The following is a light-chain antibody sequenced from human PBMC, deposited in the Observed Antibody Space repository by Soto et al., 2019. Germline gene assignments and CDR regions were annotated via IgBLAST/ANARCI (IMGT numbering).Light chain of an antibody. CDR2: GVT. J-gene: IGLJ2*01. V-gene: IGLV2-18*02. Sequence: QSGLTQPPSVSGSPGQSVTISCTGSSSDIGRYDRVSWYQQPPGTAPKLMIYGVTSRPSGVPDRFSGSKSGNTASLTISGLQAGDEADYYCSSFTTNFGTPVIFGGGTKLTVL. CDR1: SSDIGRYDR. CDR3: SSFTTNFGTPVI.